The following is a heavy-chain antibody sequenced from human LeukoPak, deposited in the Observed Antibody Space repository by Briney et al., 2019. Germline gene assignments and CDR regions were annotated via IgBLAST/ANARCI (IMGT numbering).Heavy chain of an antibody. CDR1: GGSPSSSSYY. J-gene: IGHJ3*02. Sequence: SETLSLTCTVSGGSPSSSSYYWGWIRQPPGKGLEWIGSIYYSGSTYYNPSLKSRVTISVDTSKNQFSLKLSSVTAADTAVYFCARGPYSYDSSGAFDIWGQGTMVTVSS. CDR2: IYYSGST. D-gene: IGHD3-22*01. V-gene: IGHV4-39*07. CDR3: ARGPYSYDSSGAFDI.